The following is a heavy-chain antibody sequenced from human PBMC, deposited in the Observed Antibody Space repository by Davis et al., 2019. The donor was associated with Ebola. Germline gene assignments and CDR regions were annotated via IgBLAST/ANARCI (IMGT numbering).Heavy chain of an antibody. CDR2: IIPIFGTA. CDR1: GGTFSSYA. D-gene: IGHD4-17*01. CDR3: AMTTVTLQRLDY. V-gene: IGHV1-69*13. Sequence: SVKVSCKASGGTFSSYAISWVRQAPGQGLEWMGGIIPIFGTANYAQKFQGRVTITADESTSTAYMELSSLRSEDTALYYCAMTTVTLQRLDYWGQGTLVTVSS. J-gene: IGHJ4*02.